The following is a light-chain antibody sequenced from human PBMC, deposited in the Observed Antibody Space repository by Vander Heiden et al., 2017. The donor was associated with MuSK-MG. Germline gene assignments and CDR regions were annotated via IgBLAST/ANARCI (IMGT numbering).Light chain of an antibody. CDR3: SSYTSSSTLVV. Sequence: SGSPGQSITISCTGTSSDVGGYDYVSWYQQHPGKAPKLMIYDVSNRPSGVSNRFSGSKSGNTASLTISGLQAEDEADYYCSSYTSSSTLVVFGGGTKLTVL. CDR1: SSDVGGYDY. V-gene: IGLV2-14*03. J-gene: IGLJ2*01. CDR2: DVS.